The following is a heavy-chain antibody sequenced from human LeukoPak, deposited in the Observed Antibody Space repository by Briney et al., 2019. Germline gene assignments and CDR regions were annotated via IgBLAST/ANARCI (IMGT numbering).Heavy chain of an antibody. D-gene: IGHD3-3*01. CDR2: INHSGST. CDR3: ASQMARGYDFWSGYFTGGNYGMDV. Sequence: TSETLSLTCAVDGGSFSGYYWSWIRQPPGKGLEWIGEINHSGSTNYNPSLKSRVTISVDTSKNQFSLKLSSVTAADTAVYYCASQMARGYDFWSGYFTGGNYGMDVWGQGTTVTVSS. V-gene: IGHV4-34*01. J-gene: IGHJ6*02. CDR1: GGSFSGYY.